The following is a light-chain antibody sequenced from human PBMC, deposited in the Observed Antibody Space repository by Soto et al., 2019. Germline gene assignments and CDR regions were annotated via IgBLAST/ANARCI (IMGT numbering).Light chain of an antibody. CDR3: HHRSNWPPT. CDR1: QSVSSN. Sequence: DIVMTQSPATLSVSPGDRATLTCRASQSVSSNLACYQQKPGQPHRLLIYGASTRATGIPARFSGSGSATDFTITISSLQPEYFAVYYCHHRSNWPPTFGGGTKVDIK. J-gene: IGKJ4*01. V-gene: IGKV3-15*01. CDR2: GAS.